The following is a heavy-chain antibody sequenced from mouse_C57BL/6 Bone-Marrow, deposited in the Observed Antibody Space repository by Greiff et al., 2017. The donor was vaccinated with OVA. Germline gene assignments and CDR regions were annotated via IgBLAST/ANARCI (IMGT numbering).Heavy chain of an antibody. D-gene: IGHD1-1*01. CDR2: IYPGGGYT. V-gene: IGHV1-63*01. J-gene: IGHJ1*03. CDR1: GYTFTNYW. Sequence: QVQLQQSGAELVRPGTSVKMSYKASGYTFTNYWIGWAKQRPGHGLEWIGDIYPGGGYTNYNEKFKGKATLTADKSSSTAYMQFSSLTSEDSAIYYCARSATVVRWYFDVWGTGTTVTVSS. CDR3: ARSATVVRWYFDV.